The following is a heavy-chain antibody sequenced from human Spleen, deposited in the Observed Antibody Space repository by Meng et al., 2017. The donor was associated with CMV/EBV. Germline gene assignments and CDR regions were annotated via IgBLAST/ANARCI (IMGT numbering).Heavy chain of an antibody. J-gene: IGHJ6*02. CDR2: TYYRSKWYN. V-gene: IGHV6-1*01. CDR1: SSNSAA. CDR3: ARDHAGIGYYYYGMDV. D-gene: IGHD6-13*01. Sequence: SSNSAAWNWIRQSPSRGLEWLGRTYYRSKWYNDYAVSVKSRITINPDTSKNQFSLQLNSVTPEDTAVYYCARDHAGIGYYYYGMDVWGQGTTVTVSS.